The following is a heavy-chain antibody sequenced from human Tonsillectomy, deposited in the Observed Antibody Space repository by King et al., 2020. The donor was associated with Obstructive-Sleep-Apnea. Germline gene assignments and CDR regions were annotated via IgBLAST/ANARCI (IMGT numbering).Heavy chain of an antibody. CDR2: IDPSDSYT. Sequence: QLVQSGAEVKKPGESLRISCKGSGYSFTSYWISWVRQMPGKGLEWVGRIDPSDSYTNYSPSFQGHVTISADKSISTAYLQWSSLKASDTAMYYCARTPLTSYDSSGYYGWDFDYWGQGTLVTVSS. J-gene: IGHJ4*02. V-gene: IGHV5-10-1*01. CDR3: ARTPLTSYDSSGYYGWDFDY. CDR1: GYSFTSYW. D-gene: IGHD3-22*01.